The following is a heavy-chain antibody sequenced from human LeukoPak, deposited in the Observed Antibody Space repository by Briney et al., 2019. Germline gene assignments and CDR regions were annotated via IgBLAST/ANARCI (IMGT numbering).Heavy chain of an antibody. D-gene: IGHD2-2*01. V-gene: IGHV4-59*08. CDR2: IYHSGST. J-gene: IGHJ4*02. CDR1: GGSISGYY. Sequence: SETLSLTCTVSGGSISGYYWSWIRQPPGKRLEWIGYIYHSGSTNYNSSLKSRVTISVDTSKNQFSLKLSSVTAADTAVDYCARPAAFAEYQSHLTHFDYWGQGTLVTVSS. CDR3: ARPAAFAEYQSHLTHFDY.